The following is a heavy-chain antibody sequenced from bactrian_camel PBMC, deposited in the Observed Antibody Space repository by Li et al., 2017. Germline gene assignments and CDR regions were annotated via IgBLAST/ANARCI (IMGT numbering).Heavy chain of an antibody. CDR2: IDVDGVP. D-gene: IGHD2*01. J-gene: IGHJ4*01. V-gene: IGHV3S26*01. Sequence: HVQLVESGGGTVQAGGSLRLSYAVSGATYSDYCMMWFRQAPGKEREGVAVIDVDGVPKYAESVKGRFTISKDTSQHSTSLQMDNLKPEDTAMYYCAANFGPYCSGPYLARRANFLGQGTQVTVS. CDR1: GATYSDYC.